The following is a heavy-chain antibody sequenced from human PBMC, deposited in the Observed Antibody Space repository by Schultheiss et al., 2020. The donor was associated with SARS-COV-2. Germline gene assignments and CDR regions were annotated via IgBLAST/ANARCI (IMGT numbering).Heavy chain of an antibody. D-gene: IGHD2-15*01. V-gene: IGHV1-2*04. J-gene: IGHJ5*02. Sequence: ASVKVSCKASGYTFTSYAMHWVRQAPGQRLEWMGWINPNSGGTNYAQKFQGWVTMTRDTSISTAYMELSRLRSEDTAVYYCARGGVVVVAATGRVGWFDPWGQGTLVTVSS. CDR3: ARGGVVVVAATGRVGWFDP. CDR2: INPNSGGT. CDR1: GYTFTSYA.